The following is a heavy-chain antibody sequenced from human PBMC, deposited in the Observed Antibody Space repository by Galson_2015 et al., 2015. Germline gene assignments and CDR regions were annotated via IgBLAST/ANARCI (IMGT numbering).Heavy chain of an antibody. CDR2: IYSGGST. Sequence: SLRLSCAASGFTVSTNYMTWVRQAPGKGLEWLSIIYSGGSTYYAGSVKGRFAISRDNSKNTLDLQMNSLRAGDTAAYYCATVTKPLRYFDSWGQGTLVTVSS. J-gene: IGHJ4*02. D-gene: IGHD3-9*01. CDR1: GFTVSTNY. V-gene: IGHV3-53*01. CDR3: ATVTKPLRYFDS.